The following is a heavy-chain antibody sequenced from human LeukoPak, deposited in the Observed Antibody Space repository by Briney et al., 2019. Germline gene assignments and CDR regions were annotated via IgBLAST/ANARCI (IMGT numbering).Heavy chain of an antibody. V-gene: IGHV3-48*04. CDR2: IGSNIRTI. CDR1: GFTFSSYS. CDR3: ARAFYYYDSDY. J-gene: IGHJ4*02. Sequence: GGSLRLSCAASGFTFSSYSMNWVRQAPGKGLEWVSYIGSNIRTIYYADSVKGRFTISRDNAKNSLYLQMNSLRAEDTAVYYCARAFYYYDSDYWGQGTLVTVSS. D-gene: IGHD3-22*01.